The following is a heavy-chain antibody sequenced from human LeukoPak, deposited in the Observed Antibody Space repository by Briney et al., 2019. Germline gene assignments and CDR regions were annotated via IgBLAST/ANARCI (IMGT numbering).Heavy chain of an antibody. CDR3: ATDLGSVVPEKTYYDRSGYPS. Sequence: ASVKVSCKVSGYTLTELSMHWVRQAPGKGLEWMGGFDPEDGETIYAQKFQGRVTMTEDTSTDTAYMELSSLRSEDTAVYYCATDLGSVVPEKTYYDRSGYPSWGQGTLVTVSS. D-gene: IGHD3-22*01. CDR1: GYTLTELS. V-gene: IGHV1-24*01. J-gene: IGHJ4*02. CDR2: FDPEDGET.